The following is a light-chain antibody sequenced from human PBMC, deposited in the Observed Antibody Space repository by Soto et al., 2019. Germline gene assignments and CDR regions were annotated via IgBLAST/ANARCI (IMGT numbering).Light chain of an antibody. V-gene: IGKV1-9*01. J-gene: IGKJ4*01. CDR2: AAY. CDR1: QSISCD. CDR3: EQHNSYLGLT. Sequence: IQLTQSPSSLSASVGDRVTITSLASQSISCDLAWHRQKPGKAPKLLLYAAYTLQSEVPSSFSGSGSGTDYTRAISSLQPEDFAAYYCEQHNSYLGLTFGGGTKVQIK.